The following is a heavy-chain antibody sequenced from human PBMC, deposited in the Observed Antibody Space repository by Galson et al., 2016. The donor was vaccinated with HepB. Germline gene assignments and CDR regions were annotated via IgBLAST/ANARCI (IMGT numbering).Heavy chain of an antibody. CDR1: GFTFDDYI. V-gene: IGHV3-43*01. D-gene: IGHD3-3*01. CDR3: AKASGSHARYYFDR. CDR2: INWDGRTT. J-gene: IGHJ4*02. Sequence: SLRLSCATSGFTFDDYIMHWVRQTPEKGLEWVSLINWDGRTTYYADSVQGRFTISRHNNRNSLSLRMNSLKSEDTALYYCAKASGSHARYYFDRWGQGTQVAVSA.